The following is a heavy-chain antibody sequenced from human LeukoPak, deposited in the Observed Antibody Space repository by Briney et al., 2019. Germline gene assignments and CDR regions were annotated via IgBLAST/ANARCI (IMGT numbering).Heavy chain of an antibody. CDR2: ISSDGNNK. CDR3: STGGSSGWSDF. J-gene: IGHJ4*02. CDR1: GLTFSTYA. D-gene: IGHD6-19*01. Sequence: PGRSLRVSCAASGLTFSTYAMHWVRQAPSEWLEWVAVISSDGNNKYYADSVKGRFTISRDNSKNTVYLQMNSLRAEDTALYYCSTGGSSGWSDFWGQGTLVTVSS. V-gene: IGHV3-30-3*01.